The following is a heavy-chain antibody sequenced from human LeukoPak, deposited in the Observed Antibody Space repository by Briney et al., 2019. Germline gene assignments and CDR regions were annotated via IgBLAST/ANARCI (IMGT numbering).Heavy chain of an antibody. Sequence: SETLSLTCAVYGGSFSGYYWSWIRQPPGKGLEWIGEINHSGSTNYNPSLKSRVTISVDTSKNQFSLELSSVTAADTAVYYCARVYSSSWYQEYYYGMDVWGQGTTVTVSS. CDR2: INHSGST. CDR3: ARVYSSSWYQEYYYGMDV. CDR1: GGSFSGYY. J-gene: IGHJ6*02. V-gene: IGHV4-34*01. D-gene: IGHD6-13*01.